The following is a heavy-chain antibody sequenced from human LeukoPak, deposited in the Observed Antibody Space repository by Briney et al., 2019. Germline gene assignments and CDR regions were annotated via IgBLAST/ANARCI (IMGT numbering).Heavy chain of an antibody. J-gene: IGHJ4*02. Sequence: GGSLSLSCAASGFTFSSYSMNWVRQAPGKGLEWVSSISSSSSYIYYADSVKGRFTISRDNAKNSLYLQMNSLRAEDTAVYYCARDPTTVVTYYFDYWGQGTLVTVSS. CDR3: ARDPTTVVTYYFDY. CDR2: ISSSSSYI. D-gene: IGHD4-23*01. CDR1: GFTFSSYS. V-gene: IGHV3-21*01.